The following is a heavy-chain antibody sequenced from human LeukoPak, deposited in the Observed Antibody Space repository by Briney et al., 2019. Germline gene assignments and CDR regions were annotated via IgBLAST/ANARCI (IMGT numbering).Heavy chain of an antibody. CDR3: ASSVNYYDSSGITEFDY. CDR2: IYYSGST. Sequence: MTSETLSLTCTVSGGSISSGGYYWSWIRQHPGKGLEWIGYIYYSGSTYYNPSLKSRVTISVDTSKNQFSLKLSSATAADTAVYYCASSVNYYDSSGITEFDYWGQGTLVTVSS. J-gene: IGHJ4*02. CDR1: GGSISSGGYY. D-gene: IGHD3-22*01. V-gene: IGHV4-31*03.